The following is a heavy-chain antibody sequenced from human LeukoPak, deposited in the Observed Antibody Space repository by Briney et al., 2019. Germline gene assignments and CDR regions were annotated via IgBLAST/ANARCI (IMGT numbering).Heavy chain of an antibody. CDR3: ARALDYYDSSGYYPFDY. V-gene: IGHV3-11*06. CDR1: GFTFSDYY. CDR2: ISSSRSYT. J-gene: IGHJ4*02. D-gene: IGHD3-22*01. Sequence: GGSLRLSCAASGFTFSDYYMSWIRQAPGKGLEWVSYISSSRSYTNYADSVKGRFTISRDNAKNSLYLQMNSLRAEDTAVYYCARALDYYDSSGYYPFDYWGQGTLVTVSS.